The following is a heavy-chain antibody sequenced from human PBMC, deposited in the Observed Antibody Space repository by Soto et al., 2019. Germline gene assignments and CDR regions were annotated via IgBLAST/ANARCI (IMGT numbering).Heavy chain of an antibody. V-gene: IGHV4-39*07. Sequence: SETLSLTCTVSGGSISSSSYYWGWIRQPPGKGLEWIGSINYSGSTYYNPSLKSRVTISVDTSKNQFSLKLSCVTAADTAVYYCARVFGAREDFDYWGQGTLVTVSS. D-gene: IGHD3-3*01. CDR3: ARVFGAREDFDY. CDR1: GGSISSSSYY. J-gene: IGHJ4*02. CDR2: INYSGST.